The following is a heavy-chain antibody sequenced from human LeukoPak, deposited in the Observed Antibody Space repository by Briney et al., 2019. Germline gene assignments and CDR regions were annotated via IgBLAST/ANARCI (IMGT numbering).Heavy chain of an antibody. J-gene: IGHJ1*01. CDR1: GGSFSGYY. D-gene: IGHD5-18*01. CDR3: ARGRGRGYSYGHQYFQH. CDR2: INHSGST. V-gene: IGHV4-34*01. Sequence: SETLSLTCAVYGGSFSGYYWSWIRQPPGKGLEWIGEINHSGSTNYNPSLKSRVTISVDTSKNQFSLKLSSVTAADTAVYYCARGRGRGYSYGHQYFQHWGQGTLVTVSS.